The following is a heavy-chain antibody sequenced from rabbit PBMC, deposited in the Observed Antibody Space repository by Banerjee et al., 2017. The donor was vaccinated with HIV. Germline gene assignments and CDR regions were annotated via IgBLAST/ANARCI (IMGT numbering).Heavy chain of an antibody. Sequence: HLKESGGGLVQPGGSLKLSCKASGFTLSSYYMNWVRQAPGKGLEWIGYIDPVFGITDYANWVNGRFSISRENAQNTVFLQMTSLTAADTATYFCARDGAGGSFFALWGPGTLVTVS. CDR1: GFTLSSYY. D-gene: IGHD8-1*01. CDR3: ARDGAGGSFFAL. CDR2: IDPVFGIT. V-gene: IGHV1S7*01. J-gene: IGHJ4*01.